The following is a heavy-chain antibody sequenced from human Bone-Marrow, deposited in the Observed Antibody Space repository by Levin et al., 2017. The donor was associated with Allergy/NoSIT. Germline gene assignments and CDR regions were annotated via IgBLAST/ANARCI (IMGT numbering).Heavy chain of an antibody. CDR1: GYTFIGYY. D-gene: IGHD1-26*01. J-gene: IGHJ2*01. Sequence: GESLKISCKTSGYTFIGYYMHWMRQAPGQGLEWMGWINPHTGDSDSVQKFQDRVTMTRDTSSTTVFMDLSSLTSDDTAVYYCVRYGTYFDLWGRGTLVTVSS. CDR3: VRYGTYFDL. CDR2: INPHTGDS. V-gene: IGHV1-2*02.